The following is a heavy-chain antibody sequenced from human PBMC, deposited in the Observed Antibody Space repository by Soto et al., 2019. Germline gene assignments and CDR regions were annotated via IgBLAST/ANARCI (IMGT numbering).Heavy chain of an antibody. D-gene: IGHD3-10*01. V-gene: IGHV3-23*01. CDR3: AKVHGSGSYNNFPDY. J-gene: IGHJ4*02. CDR2: ISGSGGST. Sequence: EVQLLESGGGFVQLGGSLGLSCAASGFPFSSYAMTWVRQAPGKGLEWVSLISGSGGSTYYADSVKGRFTISRDNSRDTLYLQMNSLRAEDTAVYYCAKVHGSGSYNNFPDYWGQGTLVTVSS. CDR1: GFPFSSYA.